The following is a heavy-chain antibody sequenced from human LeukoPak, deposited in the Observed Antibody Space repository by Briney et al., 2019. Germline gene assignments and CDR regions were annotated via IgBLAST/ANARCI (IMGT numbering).Heavy chain of an antibody. Sequence: GGSLRLSCAASGFTFSSYTMYWVRQSPGKGLEWVSSIGGSGSSTFYADSVKGRFTISRDNSKNTLYLQMHSLTAEDAALYYCAKKLGAVADYHWFDPWGQGTLVTVSS. CDR3: AKKLGAVADYHWFDP. D-gene: IGHD6-19*01. V-gene: IGHV3-23*01. CDR2: IGGSGSST. J-gene: IGHJ5*02. CDR1: GFTFSSYT.